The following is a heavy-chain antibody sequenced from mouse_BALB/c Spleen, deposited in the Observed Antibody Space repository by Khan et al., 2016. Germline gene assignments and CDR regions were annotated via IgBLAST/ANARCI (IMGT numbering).Heavy chain of an antibody. J-gene: IGHJ2*01. CDR1: GYTFTSYW. D-gene: IGHD2-14*01. V-gene: IGHV1-87*01. CDR3: ASRYAGSLYYFDS. Sequence: VQLQESGAELARPGASVKLSCKASGYTFTSYWMQWVKQRPGQGLEWIGAIYPGDGDTRYTQKFKGKATLTADKSSSTAYMQPSSLASEHPAADYCASRYAGSLYYFDSWGQGTTLTASS. CDR2: IYPGDGDT.